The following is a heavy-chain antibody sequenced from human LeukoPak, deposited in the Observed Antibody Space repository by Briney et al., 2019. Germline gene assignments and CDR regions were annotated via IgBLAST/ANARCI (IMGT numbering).Heavy chain of an antibody. Sequence: GGSLRLSCAASGFTFSTYTMNWVRQAPGKGLEWVSSISSRNTYIYYADSLKGRFTISRDNAKNSLYLQMNSLRAEDTAVYYCARDKVAAADTRWPDCFDIWGQGTMVTVSS. V-gene: IGHV3-21*01. CDR1: GFTFSTYT. D-gene: IGHD6-25*01. J-gene: IGHJ3*02. CDR3: ARDKVAAADTRWPDCFDI. CDR2: ISSRNTYI.